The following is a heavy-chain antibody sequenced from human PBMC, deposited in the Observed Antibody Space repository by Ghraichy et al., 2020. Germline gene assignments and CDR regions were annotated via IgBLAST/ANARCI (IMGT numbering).Heavy chain of an antibody. CDR2: INHSGST. CDR3: ARGPTLAAGGTWYFDL. D-gene: IGHD6-13*01. V-gene: IGHV4-34*01. Sequence: SQTLSLTCAVYGGSFSGYYWSWIRQPSGKGLEWIGEINHSGSTDYNPSLKSRVTISVDTSKNEFSLKLSSVTAADTAVYYCARGPTLAAGGTWYFDLWGRGTLVTVSS. CDR1: GGSFSGYY. J-gene: IGHJ2*01.